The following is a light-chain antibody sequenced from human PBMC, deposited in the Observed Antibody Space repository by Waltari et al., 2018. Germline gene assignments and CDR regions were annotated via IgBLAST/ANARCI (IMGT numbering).Light chain of an antibody. V-gene: IGLV2-14*03. CDR2: DVT. J-gene: IGLJ3*02. CDR1: SSDVGRYYY. Sequence: QSALTQPASVSGSPGQSITISSTGSSSDVGRYYYVSWYQQHPGKAPKLLIFDVTNRPSEISSRFTGSKSGNTASLTISGLQAEDEADYYCCSYTSSVSWVFGGGTKVTVL. CDR3: CSYTSSVSWV.